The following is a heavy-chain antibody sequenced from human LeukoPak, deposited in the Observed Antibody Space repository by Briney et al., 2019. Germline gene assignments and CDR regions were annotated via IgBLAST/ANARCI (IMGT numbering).Heavy chain of an antibody. V-gene: IGHV3-53*01. Sequence: GGSLTPSCAASGFAVSNNYMSWVRQAPGKGLEWVSIIYSAGDTYYADSVKGRFTISRDNSNNTLNLQMNSLRAEDTAVYYCARGVTIIAVGDSWGQGTLVTVSS. CDR2: IYSAGDT. CDR3: ARGVTIIAVGDS. D-gene: IGHD6-19*01. CDR1: GFAVSNNY. J-gene: IGHJ4*02.